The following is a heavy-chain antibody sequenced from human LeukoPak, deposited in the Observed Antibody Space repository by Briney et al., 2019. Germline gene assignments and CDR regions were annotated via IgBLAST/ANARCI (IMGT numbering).Heavy chain of an antibody. D-gene: IGHD2-2*01. J-gene: IGHJ4*02. V-gene: IGHV3-23*01. CDR2: ISGSGGST. Sequence: GGSLRLSCAASGFTFSSYGMSWVRQAPGKGLEWVSAISGSGGSTYYADSVKGRFTISRDNAKNSLYLQMNSLRAEDTALYYCARESCSSTSCYAFDYWGQGTLVTVSS. CDR3: ARESCSSTSCYAFDY. CDR1: GFTFSSYG.